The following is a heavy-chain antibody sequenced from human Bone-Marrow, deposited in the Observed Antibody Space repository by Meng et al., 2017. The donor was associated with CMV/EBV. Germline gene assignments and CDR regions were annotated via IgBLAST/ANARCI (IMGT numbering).Heavy chain of an antibody. V-gene: IGHV4-38-2*02. CDR3: ARDGSSWSNYFDY. D-gene: IGHD6-13*01. CDR2: VSHSGST. CDR1: DYSISSDYY. Sequence: SETLSLTCTASDYSISSDYYWGWIRQPPGKGLEYIGSVSHSGSTYYNPSLKSRVTMSIDTSNNQFSLKLSSVTAADTAVYYCARDGSSWSNYFDYWGQGTLVTVSS. J-gene: IGHJ4*02.